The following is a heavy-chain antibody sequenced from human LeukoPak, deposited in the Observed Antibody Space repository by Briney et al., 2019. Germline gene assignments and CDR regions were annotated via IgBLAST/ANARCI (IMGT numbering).Heavy chain of an antibody. CDR3: ARRAGAYSHPYDY. CDR1: GFTFSSYS. CDR2: ISSSTNYI. V-gene: IGHV3-21*04. J-gene: IGHJ4*02. Sequence: GGSLRLSCAASGFTFSSYSMNWVRQAPGKGLEWVSSISSSTNYIYYADSVKGRFTISRDNSKNTLYLQMNSLRAEDTAVYYCARRAGAYSHPYDYWGQGTLVTVSS. D-gene: IGHD4/OR15-4a*01.